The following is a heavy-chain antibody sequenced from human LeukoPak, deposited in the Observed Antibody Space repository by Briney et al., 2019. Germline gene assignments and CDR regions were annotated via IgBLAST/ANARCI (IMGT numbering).Heavy chain of an antibody. CDR2: ISSSSSYI. D-gene: IGHD1-1*01. J-gene: IGHJ4*02. Sequence: GGSLRLSCAASGFTFSSYYMNWVRQAPGKGLEWVSSISSSSSYIYYADSVKGRFTISRDNAKNSLYLQMNSLRAEDTAVYYCAKSPKTGFLFDYWGKGTLVTVSS. V-gene: IGHV3-21*01. CDR1: GFTFSSYY. CDR3: AKSPKTGFLFDY.